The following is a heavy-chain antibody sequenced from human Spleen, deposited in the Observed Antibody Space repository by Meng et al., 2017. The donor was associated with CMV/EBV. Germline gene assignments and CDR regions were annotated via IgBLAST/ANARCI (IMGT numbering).Heavy chain of an antibody. D-gene: IGHD2-2*01. CDR3: VRDQYCSSKSRFRGRFHFDY. CDR2: ISYDGSNK. CDR1: GFTFNSYA. J-gene: IGHJ4*02. Sequence: GESLKISCAASGFTFNSYAIHWVRQAPGKGLEWVAIISYDGSNKYYADSVKGRFTSSRDNSKSTLYLQMDSLRPEDTAMYYCVRDQYCSSKSRFRGRFHFDYWGQGTLVTVSS. V-gene: IGHV3-30*04.